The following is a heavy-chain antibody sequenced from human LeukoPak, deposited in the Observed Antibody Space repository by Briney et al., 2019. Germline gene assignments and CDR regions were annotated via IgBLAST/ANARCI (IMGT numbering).Heavy chain of an antibody. Sequence: GGSLRLSCAASGFTFSNYWMHWVRQVPGKGLLWVSHINGDGGSTGYAESVKGRFTISRDNAKNTLYLHMNSLRAEDTAVYYCARDQVGATPIDYWGQGTLVTVSS. CDR3: ARDQVGATPIDY. CDR1: GFTFSNYW. J-gene: IGHJ4*02. CDR2: INGDGGST. D-gene: IGHD1-26*01. V-gene: IGHV3-74*01.